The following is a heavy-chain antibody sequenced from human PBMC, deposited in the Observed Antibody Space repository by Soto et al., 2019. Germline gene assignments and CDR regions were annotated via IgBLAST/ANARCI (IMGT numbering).Heavy chain of an antibody. D-gene: IGHD1-20*01. CDR3: AREGEGSITGTLFAFDI. CDR1: GDSVSSNSAA. J-gene: IGHJ3*02. V-gene: IGHV6-1*01. Sequence: QVQLQQSGPGLVKPSQTLSLTCAISGDSVSSNSAAWNWIRQSPSRGLEWLGRTYYRSKWYNDYAVSVKNRITINPDTSKNQFSLQLNSVTPEDTAVYYCAREGEGSITGTLFAFDIWGQGTMVTVSS. CDR2: TYYRSKWYN.